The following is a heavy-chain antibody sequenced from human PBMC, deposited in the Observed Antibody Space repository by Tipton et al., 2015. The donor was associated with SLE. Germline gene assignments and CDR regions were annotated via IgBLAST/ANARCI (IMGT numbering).Heavy chain of an antibody. Sequence: TLSLTCTVSGGSIRSDPYYWSWGRQQPAGEGLEWIGHFHTSGGTNYNPSLTSRVTKSVDTSKNQFSLHLSSVTAADTAVYYCARGPWSSNALDIWGQGTMVTVSS. CDR2: FHTSGGT. D-gene: IGHD3-3*01. CDR3: ARGPWSSNALDI. CDR1: GGSIRSDPYY. V-gene: IGHV4-61*09. J-gene: IGHJ3*02.